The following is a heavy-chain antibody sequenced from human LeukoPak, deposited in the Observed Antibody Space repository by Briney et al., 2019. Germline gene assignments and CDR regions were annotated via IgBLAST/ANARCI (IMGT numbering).Heavy chain of an antibody. V-gene: IGHV3-66*01. Sequence: PGGSLRLSCAASGFTVSSKYMSWVRQAPGKGLEWVSVIFSGGTTFYADSVKGRFTISRDNSENTLYLQMNSLRAEDTAVYYCATSRTDYDLGYWGQGTLVTVSS. CDR2: IFSGGTT. D-gene: IGHD4-17*01. J-gene: IGHJ4*02. CDR1: GFTVSSKY. CDR3: ATSRTDYDLGY.